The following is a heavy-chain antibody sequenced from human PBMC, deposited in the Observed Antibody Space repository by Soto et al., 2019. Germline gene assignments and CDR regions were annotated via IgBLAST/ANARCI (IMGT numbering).Heavy chain of an antibody. CDR3: LDIPAAGTKWDY. J-gene: IGHJ4*02. D-gene: IGHD6-13*01. V-gene: IGHV3-23*01. CDR1: GFTFSSFA. CDR2: ISGSGGST. Sequence: GGSLRLSCAASGFTFSSFAMSWVRQAPGKGLEWVSAISGSGGSTYYADSVKGRFTISRDNSKNTLYLQMNSLRAEDTAVYYCLDIPAAGTKWDYWGQGTLVTVSS.